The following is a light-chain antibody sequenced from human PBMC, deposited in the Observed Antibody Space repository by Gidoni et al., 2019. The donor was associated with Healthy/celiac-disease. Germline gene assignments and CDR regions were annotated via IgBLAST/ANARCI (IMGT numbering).Light chain of an antibody. CDR2: GAS. CDR1: QSVSSSY. CDR3: QQYGSSSYT. Sequence: IVLPQSPGPLSLSPGERATLSCRASQSVSSSYLAWYQQKPGQAPRLLIYGASSRATGIPDRFSGSGSGTDLTLTISRLEPEDFAVYYCQQYGSSSYTFGQGTKLEIK. J-gene: IGKJ2*01. V-gene: IGKV3-20*01.